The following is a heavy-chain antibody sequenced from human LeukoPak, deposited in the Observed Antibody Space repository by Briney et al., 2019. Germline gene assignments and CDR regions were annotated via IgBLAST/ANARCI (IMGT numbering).Heavy chain of an antibody. D-gene: IGHD3-10*01. CDR2: IGTAGDT. V-gene: IGHV3-13*01. CDR1: GFTFSSYD. J-gene: IGHJ4*02. CDR3: ARARPYYYGSGSYYFDY. Sequence: GGSLRLSCAASGFTFSSYDMHWVRQATGKGLEWVSAIGTAGDTYYPGSVKGRFTISRENAKNSLYLQMNSLRAGDTAVYYCARARPYYYGSGSYYFDYWGQGTLVTVSS.